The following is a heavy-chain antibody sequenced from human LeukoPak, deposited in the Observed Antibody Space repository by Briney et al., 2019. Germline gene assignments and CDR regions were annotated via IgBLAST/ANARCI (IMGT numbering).Heavy chain of an antibody. V-gene: IGHV5-51*01. CDR2: IHPGDSKS. CDR1: GYSFTNYW. J-gene: IGHJ4*02. D-gene: IGHD3-22*01. CDR3: ARQRDTSHLDGGGYSSLAS. Sequence: GESLKISCKASGYSFTNYWIAWVRQMPGKGLEWMGGIHPGDSKSGYNPSFQGQVTISADKSISTAYLQWSSLKASDTAIYYCARQRDTSHLDGGGYSSLASWGRGALVTVSS.